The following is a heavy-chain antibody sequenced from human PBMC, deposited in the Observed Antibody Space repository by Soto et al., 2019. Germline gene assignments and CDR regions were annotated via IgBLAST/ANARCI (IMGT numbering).Heavy chain of an antibody. V-gene: IGHV3-30*18. D-gene: IGHD1-26*01. J-gene: IGHJ4*02. CDR1: GFTFSSYG. CDR2: ISYDGSNK. CDR3: EKEDYSESHFDY. Sequence: QVQLVESGGGVVQPGRSLKLSCAASGFTFSSYGMHWVRQAPGKGLEWVAIISYDGSNKYYADYVKGRLTISRDNSKNTLYLQMNSLRGEDTAVYHCEKEDYSESHFDYGGQGALVTVAS.